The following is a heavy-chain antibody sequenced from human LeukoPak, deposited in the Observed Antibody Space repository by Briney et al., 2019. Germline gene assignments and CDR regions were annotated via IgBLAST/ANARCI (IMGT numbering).Heavy chain of an antibody. CDR3: ARLPYDSTWHPLDY. CDR1: GGSISSSSYY. V-gene: IGHV4-39*07. J-gene: IGHJ4*02. Sequence: SETLSLTCSVSGGSISSSSYYWGWIRQPPGKGLEWIGSIYYSGNTYHNPSLKSRVTISVDTSKNQFSLKLSSVTAADTAVYYCARLPYDSTWHPLDYWGQGTLVTVSS. D-gene: IGHD6-13*01. CDR2: IYYSGNT.